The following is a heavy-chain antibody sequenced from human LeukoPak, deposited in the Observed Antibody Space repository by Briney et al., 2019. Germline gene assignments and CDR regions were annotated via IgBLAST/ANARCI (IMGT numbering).Heavy chain of an antibody. J-gene: IGHJ4*02. Sequence: SQTLSLTCTVSGGSISSGSYYWSWIRQPAGKGLEWIGRIYTSGSTNYNPSLKRRVTISVDTSKNQFSLKLSSVTAADTAVYYCARETYYYDSSGYYYGYYFDYWGQGTLVTVSS. CDR1: GGSISSGSYY. V-gene: IGHV4-61*02. D-gene: IGHD3-22*01. CDR3: ARETYYYDSSGYYYGYYFDY. CDR2: IYTSGST.